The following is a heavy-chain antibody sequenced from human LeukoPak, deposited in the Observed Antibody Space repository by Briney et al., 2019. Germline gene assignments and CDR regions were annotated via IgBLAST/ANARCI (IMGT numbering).Heavy chain of an antibody. CDR3: TRVGYIDEGIDY. CDR1: GFTFSNYW. D-gene: IGHD5-24*01. V-gene: IGHV3-7*04. CDR2: IKQDGSEN. Sequence: GGSLRLSCAASGFTFSNYWMNWVRQAPGKGLEWVANIKQDGSENYYVDSVKGRFTISRDNAKNSLYLQMNSLRAEDTAIYYCTRVGYIDEGIDYWGQGTLVTVSS. J-gene: IGHJ4*02.